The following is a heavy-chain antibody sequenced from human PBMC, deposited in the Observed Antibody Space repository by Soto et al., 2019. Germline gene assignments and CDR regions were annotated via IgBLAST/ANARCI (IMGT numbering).Heavy chain of an antibody. CDR2: ISSGGSYI. CDR3: TRDQGGSYDSWFDP. Sequence: EVQVVESGGGLVQPGGSLRLSCSFTFSMYSMNWVRQAPGQGLGWVASISSGGSYIKYADSVKGRFTISRDNAKNSVSLQKNSLRVDDTAVYFCTRDQGGSYDSWFDPWGQGTLVTVSS. CDR1: FTFSMYS. V-gene: IGHV3-21*01. J-gene: IGHJ5*02. D-gene: IGHD1-26*01.